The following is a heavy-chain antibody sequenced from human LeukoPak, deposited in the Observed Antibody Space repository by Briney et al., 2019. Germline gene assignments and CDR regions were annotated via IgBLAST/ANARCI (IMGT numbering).Heavy chain of an antibody. Sequence: KPSETLSLTCTVSGYSISSGYYWVWIRQPPGKGLEWIGCIYHSGTTYYNPSLKSRITISVDTSKNQFSLKQSSVTAADTAMYYCARDQPYMDVWGKGTTVTVSS. CDR1: GYSISSGYY. J-gene: IGHJ6*03. CDR2: IYHSGTT. V-gene: IGHV4-38-2*02. CDR3: ARDQPYMDV.